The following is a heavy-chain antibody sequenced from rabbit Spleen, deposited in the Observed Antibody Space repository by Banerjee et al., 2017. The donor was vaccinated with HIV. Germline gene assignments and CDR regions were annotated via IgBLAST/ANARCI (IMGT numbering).Heavy chain of an antibody. V-gene: IGHV1S40*01. J-gene: IGHJ6*01. CDR3: VRDSYAGAGGYGYGMDL. CDR1: GFSFSSSYY. D-gene: IGHD4-2*01. CDR2: IGSGATGNT. Sequence: QSLEESGGGLVQPEGSLTLTCTASGFSFSSSYYMCWVRQAPGKGLEWIGCIGSGATGNTYYASWAKGRFTISKTSSTTLTLQMTSLTAADTATYFCVRDSYAGAGGYGYGMDLWGPGTLVTVS.